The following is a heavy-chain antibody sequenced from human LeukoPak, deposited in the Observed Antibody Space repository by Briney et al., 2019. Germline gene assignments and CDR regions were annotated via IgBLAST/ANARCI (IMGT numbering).Heavy chain of an antibody. D-gene: IGHD3-22*01. CDR1: GGSIRSYY. V-gene: IGHV4-59*01. CDR2: IYYSGST. J-gene: IGHJ4*02. CDR3: ARGHYDSSGYSSYYFDY. Sequence: PSETLSLICTVSGGSIRSYYWSWIRQPPGKGLEWIGYIYYSGSTNYNPSLKSRVTISVDTSKNQFSLKLSSVTAADTAVYYCARGHYDSSGYSSYYFDYWGQGTLVTVSS.